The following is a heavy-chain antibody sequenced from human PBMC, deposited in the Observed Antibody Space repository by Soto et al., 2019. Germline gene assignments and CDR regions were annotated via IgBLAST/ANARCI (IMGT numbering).Heavy chain of an antibody. J-gene: IGHJ5*02. V-gene: IGHV1-18*01. Sequence: QVQLVQSGAEVKKPGASVKVSCKASGYIFTSYGISWVRQAPGQGLEWMGWISAYNVNTNYAQKLQGRVTMTTDTTRSKVYMDLRSLRSDDTDVYYCASVLVIDVSWWFDPWGQGTLVTVSS. CDR2: ISAYNVNT. D-gene: IGHD3-9*01. CDR3: ASVLVIDVSWWFDP. CDR1: GYIFTSYG.